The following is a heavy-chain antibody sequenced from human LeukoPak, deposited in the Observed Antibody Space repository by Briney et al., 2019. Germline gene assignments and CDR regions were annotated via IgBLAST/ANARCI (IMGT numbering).Heavy chain of an antibody. Sequence: SVKVSCKASGGTFSSYAINLVRQAPGQGLEWMGRIIPIFGTANYAQKFHGRVTNTPDESTSTTYMELSSLRSEDTAGDCCAVHDYGDYHSGYWGQGTLVTVSS. CDR2: IIPIFGTA. CDR3: AVHDYGDYHSGY. CDR1: GGTFSSYA. J-gene: IGHJ4*02. D-gene: IGHD4-17*01. V-gene: IGHV1-69*13.